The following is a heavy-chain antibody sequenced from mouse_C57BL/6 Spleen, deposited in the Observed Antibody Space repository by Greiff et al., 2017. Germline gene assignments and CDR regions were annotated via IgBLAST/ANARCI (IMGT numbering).Heavy chain of an antibody. V-gene: IGHV1-69*01. J-gene: IGHJ3*01. Sequence: VQLQQPGAELVMPGASVKLSCKASGYTFTSYWMHWVKQRPGQGLEWIGEIDPSDSYTNYNQKFKGKSTLTVDKSSSTAYMQLSSLTSEDSAVYYCANFLRSFAYWGQGTMVTVSA. CDR3: ANFLRSFAY. CDR1: GYTFTSYW. CDR2: IDPSDSYT.